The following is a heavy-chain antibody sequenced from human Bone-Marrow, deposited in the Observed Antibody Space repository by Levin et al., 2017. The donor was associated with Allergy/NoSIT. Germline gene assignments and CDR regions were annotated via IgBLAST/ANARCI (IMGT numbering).Heavy chain of an antibody. J-gene: IGHJ4*02. D-gene: IGHD3-10*01. CDR2: IYYSGST. Sequence: SQTISLTCSVSGASITSGDHYWSWIRQSPGKGLEWIGYIYYSGSTYYNPSLMTRITISLDPSKNHFSLKLRSVTVADTAVYYCASLSYYYGAGTHPDEDYWGQGALVIVSS. V-gene: IGHV4-30-4*01. CDR1: GASITSGDHY. CDR3: ASLSYYYGAGTHPDEDY.